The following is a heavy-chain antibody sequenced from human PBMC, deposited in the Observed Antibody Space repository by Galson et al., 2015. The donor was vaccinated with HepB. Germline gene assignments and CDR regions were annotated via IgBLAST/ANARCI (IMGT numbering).Heavy chain of an antibody. CDR3: ARDLRSLAYCGGDCYFYLPN. D-gene: IGHD2-21*01. J-gene: IGHJ4*02. Sequence: SVKVSCKASGYTFTSYYMHWVRQAPGQGLEWMGIINPSGGSTSYAQKFQGRVTMTRDTSTSTVYMELSSLRSGDTAVYYCARDLRSLAYCGGDCYFYLPNWGQGTLVTVSS. CDR1: GYTFTSYY. CDR2: INPSGGST. V-gene: IGHV1-46*01.